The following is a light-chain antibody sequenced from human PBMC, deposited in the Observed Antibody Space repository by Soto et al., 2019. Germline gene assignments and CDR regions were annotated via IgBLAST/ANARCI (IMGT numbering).Light chain of an antibody. CDR1: SSDVGGYNY. Sequence: QSALTQPRSVSGSPGQSVTISCTGTSSDVGGYNYVSWYLQHPGKAPKVMIYEVNNRPSGVSHRFSGSKSGNTASLTISGLQAEDEADYYCSSYTSSSTLYVFGTGTKVTVL. CDR3: SSYTSSSTLYV. V-gene: IGLV2-14*01. J-gene: IGLJ1*01. CDR2: EVN.